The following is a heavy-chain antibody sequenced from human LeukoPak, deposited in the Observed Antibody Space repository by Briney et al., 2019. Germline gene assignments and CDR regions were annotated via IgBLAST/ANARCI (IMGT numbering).Heavy chain of an antibody. CDR1: GGSISSYY. V-gene: IGHV4-4*07. D-gene: IGHD2-8*01. J-gene: IGHJ4*02. CDR3: ARDGLRDGVFDY. CDR2: IYTSGST. Sequence: SETLSLTCTVSGGSISSYYWSWIRQPAGKGLEWIGRIYTSGSTNYHPSLKSRVTISVDMSKNQFSLKLTSVTAADTAVYYCARDGLRDGVFDYWGQGTLVTVSS.